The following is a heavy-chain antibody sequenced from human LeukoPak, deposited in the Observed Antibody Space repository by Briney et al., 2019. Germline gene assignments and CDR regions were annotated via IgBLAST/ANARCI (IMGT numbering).Heavy chain of an antibody. CDR2: IYYSGST. J-gene: IGHJ6*03. D-gene: IGHD1-26*01. CDR3: ARVSGSYSTLYYYYYYMDV. Sequence: SETLSLICTVSDGSMSSYYWSWIRQPPGKGLEWIGYIYYSGSTYYNPSLKSRVTISVDTSKNQFSLKLSSVTAADTAVYYCARVSGSYSTLYYYYYYMDVWGKGTTVTVSS. V-gene: IGHV4-59*08. CDR1: DGSMSSYY.